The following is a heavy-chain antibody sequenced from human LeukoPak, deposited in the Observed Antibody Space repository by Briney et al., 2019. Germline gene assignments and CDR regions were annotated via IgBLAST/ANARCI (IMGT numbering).Heavy chain of an antibody. CDR1: GFTFGDYS. Sequence: GGSLRLSCTASGFTFGDYSMNWVRQAPGKGLEWVGVIRSKAYGGTTEYAASVKGRFTSSRDDSKSIAYLQMNSLRAEDTAVYYCARVPQGDSYGPYWYFDLWGRGTLVTVSS. CDR3: ARVPQGDSYGPYWYFDL. J-gene: IGHJ2*01. D-gene: IGHD5-18*01. CDR2: IRSKAYGGTT. V-gene: IGHV3-49*04.